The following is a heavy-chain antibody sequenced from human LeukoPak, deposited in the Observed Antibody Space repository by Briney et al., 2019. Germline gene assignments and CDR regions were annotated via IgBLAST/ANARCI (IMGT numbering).Heavy chain of an antibody. J-gene: IGHJ5*02. Sequence: PGGSLSLSCAASGFIFSTYEMNWVRQAPGKGLEWVSDITISGNTRNYADSVKGRFTISRDNARNSLYLQMNSLRVEDTAVYYCARGDPYADLWGQGTLVTVAS. V-gene: IGHV3-48*03. CDR3: ARGDPYADL. CDR2: ITISGNTR. CDR1: GFIFSTYE. D-gene: IGHD2-2*01.